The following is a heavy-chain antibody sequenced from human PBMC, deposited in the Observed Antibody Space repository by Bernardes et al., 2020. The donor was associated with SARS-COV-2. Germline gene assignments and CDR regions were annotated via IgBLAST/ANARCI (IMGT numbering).Heavy chain of an antibody. CDR1: GYTFTGYY. Sequence: ASVKVSCKASGYTFTGYYMHWVRQAPGQGLEWMGWINPNSGGTNYAQKFQGRVTMTTDTSISTAYMELSSLRSDDTAVYYCAIPPTNYDRYGIDFWGQGTTVTVSS. CDR3: AIPPTNYDRYGIDF. CDR2: INPNSGGT. J-gene: IGHJ6*02. D-gene: IGHD3-22*01. V-gene: IGHV1-2*02.